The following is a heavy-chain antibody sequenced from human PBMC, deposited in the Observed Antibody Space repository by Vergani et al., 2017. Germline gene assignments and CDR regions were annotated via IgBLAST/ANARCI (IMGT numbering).Heavy chain of an antibody. Sequence: QVQLVQSGAEVKKPGASVKVSCKASGYTFTGYYMHWVRQAPGQGLEWMGWINPNSGGTNYAQKFQGRVTMTRDTSISTAYMELSRLRSDDTAVYYCARGSELWTNTVTTFANYWGQGTLVTVSS. CDR3: ARGSELWTNTVTTFANY. V-gene: IGHV1-2*02. CDR2: INPNSGGT. J-gene: IGHJ4*02. CDR1: GYTFTGYY. D-gene: IGHD4-17*01.